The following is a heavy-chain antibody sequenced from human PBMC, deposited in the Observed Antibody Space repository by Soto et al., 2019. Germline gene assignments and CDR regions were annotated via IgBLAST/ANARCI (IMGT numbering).Heavy chain of an antibody. CDR3: AKDGQKLSAYYYDSSRHDAFDI. CDR1: GFTFSSYA. J-gene: IGHJ3*02. V-gene: IGHV3-23*01. D-gene: IGHD3-22*01. CDR2: ISGSGGST. Sequence: PGGYLRLSCAASGFTFSSYALSWVRQAPGKGLEWVSAISGSGGSTYYADSVKGRFTISRDNSKNTLYLQMNSLRAEDTAVYYCAKDGQKLSAYYYDSSRHDAFDIWGQGTMVTVSS.